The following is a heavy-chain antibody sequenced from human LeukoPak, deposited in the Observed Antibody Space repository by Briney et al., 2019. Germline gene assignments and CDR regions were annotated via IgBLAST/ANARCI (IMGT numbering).Heavy chain of an antibody. CDR1: GYSISSGYY. Sequence: PSETLSLTCAVSGYSISSGYYWGWIRQPPGKGLEWNGSIYHSGSTYYNPSLKSRVTISVDTSKNQFSLKLSSVTAADTAVYYCARRAQNTAMVLVFDYWGQGTLVTVSS. D-gene: IGHD5-18*01. CDR3: ARRAQNTAMVLVFDY. V-gene: IGHV4-38-2*01. J-gene: IGHJ4*02. CDR2: IYHSGST.